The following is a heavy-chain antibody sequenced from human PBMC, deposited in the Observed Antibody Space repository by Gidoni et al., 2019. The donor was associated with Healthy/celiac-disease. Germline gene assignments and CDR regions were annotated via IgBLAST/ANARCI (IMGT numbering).Heavy chain of an antibody. CDR3: ARDDSSWYGFDAFDI. V-gene: IGHV4-38-2*02. Sequence: QVQLQASGPGLVKPSETLSLTCAVSGYSISRGYYWGWIRQPPGKGLEWIGSIYHSGSTYYNPSLKSRVTISVDTSKNQFSLKLSSVTAADTAVYYCARDDSSWYGFDAFDIWGQGTMVTVSS. J-gene: IGHJ3*02. CDR2: IYHSGST. D-gene: IGHD6-13*01. CDR1: GYSISRGYY.